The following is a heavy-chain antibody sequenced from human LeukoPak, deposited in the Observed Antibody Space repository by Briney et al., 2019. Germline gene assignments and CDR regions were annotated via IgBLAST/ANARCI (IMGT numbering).Heavy chain of an antibody. J-gene: IGHJ3*02. CDR3: ARYSTETAFNI. V-gene: IGHV4-59*01. D-gene: IGHD2-21*01. CDR2: IYYSGST. Sequence: PSETLSLXCNVSGGSISSYSWSWIRQPPGKGLEWIGYIYYSGSTNYNPSLKSRVTISVDTSKNQFSLKLSSVTAADTAVYYCARYSTETAFNIWGQGTMVTVSP. CDR1: GGSISSYS.